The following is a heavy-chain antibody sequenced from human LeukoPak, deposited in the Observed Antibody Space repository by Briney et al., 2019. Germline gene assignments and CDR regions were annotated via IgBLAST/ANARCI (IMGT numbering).Heavy chain of an antibody. D-gene: IGHD5-18*01. Sequence: SESLSLTCTVSAGSISSYYWSSGRQPPGKGREWIGNVFFSGSTYYRPSLKSRSTLSLNTSRNQFSLKLNSVTAADTAVYYCAKSYGYGLVDIWGQGTMVTVSS. CDR2: VFFSGST. V-gene: IGHV4-59*12. CDR3: AKSYGYGLVDI. CDR1: AGSISSYY. J-gene: IGHJ3*02.